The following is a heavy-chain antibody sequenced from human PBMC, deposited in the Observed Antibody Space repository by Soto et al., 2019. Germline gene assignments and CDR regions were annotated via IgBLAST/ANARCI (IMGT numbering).Heavy chain of an antibody. Sequence: QVQLVQSGAEVKKPGSSVKVSCKASGGTFSSYAISWVRQAPGQGLEWMGGIIPIFGTANYAQKFQGRVTITADEATSTAYMELSSLRSEDTAVYYCASPAHIVGATGYFQHWGQGTLVTVSS. D-gene: IGHD1-26*01. V-gene: IGHV1-69*01. CDR2: IIPIFGTA. CDR1: GGTFSSYA. CDR3: ASPAHIVGATGYFQH. J-gene: IGHJ1*01.